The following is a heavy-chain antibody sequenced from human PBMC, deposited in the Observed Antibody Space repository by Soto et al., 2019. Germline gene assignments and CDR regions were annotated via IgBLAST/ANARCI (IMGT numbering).Heavy chain of an antibody. D-gene: IGHD2-15*01. CDR2: ISGSGGST. Sequence: PGGSLRLSCAASGFPFSSYAMSGVRQAPGKGLEWVSAISGSGGSTYYADSVKGRFTISRDNPKNTLYLQMNSLRAEDTAVYYRAKDQDIVDYYYGMDVWGQGTTVTVSS. CDR3: AKDQDIVDYYYGMDV. J-gene: IGHJ6*02. CDR1: GFPFSSYA. V-gene: IGHV3-23*01.